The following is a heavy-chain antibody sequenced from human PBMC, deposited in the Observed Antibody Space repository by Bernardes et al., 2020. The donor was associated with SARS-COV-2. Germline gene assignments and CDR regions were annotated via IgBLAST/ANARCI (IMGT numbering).Heavy chain of an antibody. CDR1: GGSFSGYY. V-gene: IGHV4-34*01. CDR3: ARGRGSRNYCSSTSCYTLSY. J-gene: IGHJ4*02. Sequence: SETLSLTCAVYGGSFSGYYWSWIRQPPGKGLEWIGEINHSGSTNYNPSLKSRVTISVDTSKNQFSLKLSSVTAADTAVYYCARGRGSRNYCSSTSCYTLSYWGQGTLVTVSS. CDR2: INHSGST. D-gene: IGHD2-2*02.